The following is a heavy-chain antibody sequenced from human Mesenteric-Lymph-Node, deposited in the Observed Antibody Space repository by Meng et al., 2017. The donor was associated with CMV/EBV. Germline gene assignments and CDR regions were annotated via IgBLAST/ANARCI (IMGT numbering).Heavy chain of an antibody. Sequence: CAASGFTFSSYGMHWVRQAPGKGLEWVAFIRYDGSNKYYADSVKGRFTISRDNSKNTLYLQMNSLRAEDTAVYYCAKNEGSSWYGDYWGQGTLVTVSS. CDR2: IRYDGSNK. CDR1: GFTFSSYG. CDR3: AKNEGSSWYGDY. J-gene: IGHJ4*02. D-gene: IGHD6-13*01. V-gene: IGHV3-30*02.